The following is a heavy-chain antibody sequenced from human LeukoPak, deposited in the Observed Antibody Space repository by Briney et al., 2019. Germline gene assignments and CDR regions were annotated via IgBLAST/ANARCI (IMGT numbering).Heavy chain of an antibody. Sequence: GGSLRLSCAASGFIFSNSAISWFRQAPGKGLEWVSTLSGSGITTYYADSVKGRFTISRDNSKNTLYLQMSSLRAEDTAVYYCAKGIYSSGWSYFDYWGHGTLVTVSS. CDR2: LSGSGITT. CDR1: GFIFSNSA. D-gene: IGHD6-19*01. CDR3: AKGIYSSGWSYFDY. J-gene: IGHJ4*01. V-gene: IGHV3-23*01.